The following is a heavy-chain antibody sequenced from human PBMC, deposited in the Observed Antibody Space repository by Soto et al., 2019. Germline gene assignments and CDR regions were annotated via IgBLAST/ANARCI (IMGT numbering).Heavy chain of an antibody. CDR2: ISAYNGNT. V-gene: IGHV1-18*01. CDR3: ARGVGSGSYYNQYNWFDP. CDR1: GYTFTNYG. J-gene: IGHJ5*02. D-gene: IGHD3-10*01. Sequence: ASVKVSCKASGYTFTNYGISWVRQAPGRGLEWMGWISAYNGNTKYAQKLQGRVTMTTDTSTSTAYMELRSLRSDDTAVYYCARGVGSGSYYNQYNWFDPWGQGTLVTSPQ.